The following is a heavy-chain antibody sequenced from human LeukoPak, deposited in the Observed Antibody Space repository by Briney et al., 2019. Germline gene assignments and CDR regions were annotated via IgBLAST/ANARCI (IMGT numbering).Heavy chain of an antibody. Sequence: PTGGSLRLSCAASGFTFSSCAMSWVRQAPGKGLEWVSAISGSGGSTYYADSVKGRFTISRDNSKNTLYLQMNSLRAEDTAVYYCAKARYYDSSGYYFPVNYWGQGTLVTVSS. CDR2: ISGSGGST. V-gene: IGHV3-23*01. D-gene: IGHD3-22*01. J-gene: IGHJ4*02. CDR3: AKARYYDSSGYYFPVNY. CDR1: GFTFSSCA.